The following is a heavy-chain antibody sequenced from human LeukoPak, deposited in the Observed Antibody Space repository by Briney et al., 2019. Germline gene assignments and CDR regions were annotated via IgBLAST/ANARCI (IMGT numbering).Heavy chain of an antibody. J-gene: IGHJ4*02. CDR3: ARPSGSVTIFGVVDYFDY. D-gene: IGHD3-3*01. CDR1: GFTFTNYG. Sequence: AGGSLRLSCVVSGFTFTNYGMHWVRQAPGKGLDWVASTAYDGSNENYAESVKGRFTISRDNSKNTLFLQLNSLRAEDTAVYYCARPSGSVTIFGVVDYFDYWGQGSLVTVSS. CDR2: TAYDGSNE. V-gene: IGHV3-30*04.